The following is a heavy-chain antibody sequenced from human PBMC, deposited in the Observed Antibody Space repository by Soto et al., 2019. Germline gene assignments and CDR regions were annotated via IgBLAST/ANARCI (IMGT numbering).Heavy chain of an antibody. CDR1: VGTFSSYA. J-gene: IGHJ6*02. V-gene: IGHV1-69*13. CDR2: IIPIFGTA. CDR3: ARSGTAMVRSYYYYGMDV. Sequence: GXSVKVSCKASVGTFSSYAISWVRQAPGQGLEWMGGIIPIFGTANYAQKFQGRVTITADESTSTAYMELSSLRSEDTAVYYCARSGTAMVRSYYYYGMDVWGQGTTVTVSS. D-gene: IGHD5-18*01.